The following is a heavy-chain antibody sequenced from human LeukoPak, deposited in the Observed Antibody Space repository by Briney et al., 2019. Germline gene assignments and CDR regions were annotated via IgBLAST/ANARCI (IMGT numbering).Heavy chain of an antibody. V-gene: IGHV3-33*06. CDR1: GFTFSSYG. Sequence: PGGSLRLSCAASGFTFSSYGMHWVRQAPGEGLEWVAVIWYDGSNKYYADSVKGRFTISRDNSKNTLYLQMNSLRAEDTAVYYCAKDRGLGIVGATIFDYWGQGTLVTVSS. J-gene: IGHJ4*02. CDR3: AKDRGLGIVGATIFDY. CDR2: IWYDGSNK. D-gene: IGHD1-26*01.